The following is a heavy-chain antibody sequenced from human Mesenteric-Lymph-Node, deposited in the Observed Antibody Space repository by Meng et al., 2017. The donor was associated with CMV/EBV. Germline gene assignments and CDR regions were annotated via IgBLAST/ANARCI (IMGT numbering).Heavy chain of an antibody. CDR3: ARISRTLDYFDY. D-gene: IGHD1-1*01. J-gene: IGHJ4*02. Sequence: CKASGGTFSSYAISWVRQAPGQGLEWMGGIIPIFGTANYAQKFQGTVTITADESTSTAYMERSSLRSEDTAVYYCARISRTLDYFDYWGQGTLVTVSS. CDR1: GGTFSSYA. CDR2: IIPIFGTA. V-gene: IGHV1-69*01.